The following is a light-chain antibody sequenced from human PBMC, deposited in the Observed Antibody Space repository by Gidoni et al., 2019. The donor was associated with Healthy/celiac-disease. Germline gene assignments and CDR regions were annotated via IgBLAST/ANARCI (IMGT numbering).Light chain of an antibody. CDR3: QQYNNWSNT. J-gene: IGKJ5*01. CDR1: QSVSSN. CDR2: GAS. V-gene: IGKV3D-15*01. Sequence: ELVMTQSPATLSVSPGERATLSCRASQSVSSNLAWYQQKPGQAPRLLIYGASTRATGIPARFSGSGSGTEFTLTLSSLHSEDFAVYYCQQYNNWSNTFGQGTRLEIK.